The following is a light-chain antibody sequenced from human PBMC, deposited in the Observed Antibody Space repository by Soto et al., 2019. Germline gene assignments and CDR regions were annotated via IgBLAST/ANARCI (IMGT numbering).Light chain of an antibody. J-gene: IGKJ1*01. Sequence: DIQMTQSPSALSASIGDTVTITCRASQKVSPWLAWYQQKPGRAPRLLIYDVSALIRGVPSRFGGSGTGTEFTLTISGLHPEDFASYYCQQYESYSGTFGPGTKVELK. CDR3: QQYESYSGT. CDR1: QKVSPW. V-gene: IGKV1-5*01. CDR2: DVS.